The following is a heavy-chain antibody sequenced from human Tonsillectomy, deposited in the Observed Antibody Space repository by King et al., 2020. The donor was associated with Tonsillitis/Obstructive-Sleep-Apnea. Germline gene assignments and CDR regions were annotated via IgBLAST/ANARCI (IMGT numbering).Heavy chain of an antibody. Sequence: QLQESGPGLVRPSGTLSLTCAVSGGSISTSXWWNWVRQPPGKGLEWIGEIYXXXXTNXXXSXXSRVTISVDKSKNQFSLKLTSATAADTAVYYCARXXXGXXDXXXXXFDLXGXGTLVTXSX. V-gene: IGHV4-4*02. CDR3: ARXXXGXXDXXXXXFDL. CDR2: IYXXXXT. CDR1: GGSISTSXW. J-gene: IGHJ2*01.